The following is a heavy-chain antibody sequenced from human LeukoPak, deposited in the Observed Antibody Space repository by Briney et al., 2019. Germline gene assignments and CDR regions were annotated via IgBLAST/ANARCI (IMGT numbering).Heavy chain of an antibody. CDR1: GGSFSVYY. CDR3: ARGRPRVVVVAATIDP. D-gene: IGHD2-15*01. Sequence: SETLSLTCAVYGGSFSVYYWSWIRQPPGKGLEWIGEINHSGSTNYNPSLKSRVTISVDTSKNQFSLKLSSVTAADTAVYYCARGRPRVVVVAATIDPWGQGTLVTVSS. CDR2: INHSGST. J-gene: IGHJ5*02. V-gene: IGHV4-34*01.